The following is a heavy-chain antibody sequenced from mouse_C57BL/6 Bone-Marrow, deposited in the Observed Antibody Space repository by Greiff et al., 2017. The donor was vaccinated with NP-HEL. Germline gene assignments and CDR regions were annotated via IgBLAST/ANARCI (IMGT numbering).Heavy chain of an antibody. V-gene: IGHV1-54*01. CDR2: INPGSGGT. CDR1: GYAFTNYW. D-gene: IGHD2-4*01. CDR3: ARPDYDYDGYYFDY. J-gene: IGHJ2*01. Sequence: QVQLQQSGAELVRPGTSVKVSCKASGYAFTNYWIEWVKQRPGQGLEWIGVINPGSGGTNYNEKFKGKATLTADKSSSTAYMQLSSLTSEDSAVYFCARPDYDYDGYYFDYWGQGTTLTVSS.